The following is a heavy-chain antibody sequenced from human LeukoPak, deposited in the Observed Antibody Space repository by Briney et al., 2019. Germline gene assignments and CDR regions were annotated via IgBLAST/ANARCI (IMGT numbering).Heavy chain of an antibody. CDR2: INHSGST. CDR3: ARAKRQYCTNGVCSYFDY. V-gene: IGHV4-34*01. Sequence: PSETLSLTCAVYSGSFSGYYWSWIRQPPGKGLEWIGEINHSGSTNYNPSLKSRVTISVDTSKNQFSLKLSSVTAADTAVYYCARAKRQYCTNGVCSYFDYWGQRTLVTVSS. CDR1: SGSFSGYY. J-gene: IGHJ4*02. D-gene: IGHD2-8*01.